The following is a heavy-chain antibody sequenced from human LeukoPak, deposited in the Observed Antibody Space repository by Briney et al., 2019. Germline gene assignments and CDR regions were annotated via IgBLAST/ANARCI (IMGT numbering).Heavy chain of an antibody. V-gene: IGHV3-53*01. Sequence: GGSLRLSCAASGFTVTSNYMTWVRQAPGKGLKWVSVIYSGGTTYYAGSVKGRLTISRDNSKNTLYLQMNSLRAEDTAVYYCALRRYGSSPSAFDIWGQGTMVTVSS. CDR3: ALRRYGSSPSAFDI. J-gene: IGHJ3*02. D-gene: IGHD6-13*01. CDR1: GFTVTSNY. CDR2: IYSGGTT.